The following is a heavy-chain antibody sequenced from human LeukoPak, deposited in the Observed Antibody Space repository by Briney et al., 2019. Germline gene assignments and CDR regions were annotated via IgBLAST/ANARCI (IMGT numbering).Heavy chain of an antibody. D-gene: IGHD6-19*01. Sequence: GGSLRLSCAASGFTFSSYSMNWVRQAPGKGLEWVSSISSSSSYIYYADSVKGRFTISRDNAKNSLYLQMNSLRAEDTAVYYCARDTVAVAGTAGSDYRGQGTLVTVSS. V-gene: IGHV3-21*01. CDR3: ARDTVAVAGTAGSDY. CDR2: ISSSSSYI. CDR1: GFTFSSYS. J-gene: IGHJ4*02.